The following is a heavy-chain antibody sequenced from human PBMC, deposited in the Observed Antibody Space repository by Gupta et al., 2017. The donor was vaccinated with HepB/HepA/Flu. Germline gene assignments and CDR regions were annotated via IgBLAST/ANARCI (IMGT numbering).Heavy chain of an antibody. CDR3: AKGTTGYYYYYMDV. J-gene: IGHJ6*03. V-gene: IGHV3-23*01. CDR1: GFIFSSYA. Sequence: EVQLLESGGGLVQPGGSLRLSWAAPGFIFSSYAMSWVRQAPGKGLEWVSAISGSGRSTYYADSVKGRYTISRDNSKNTLYLQMNSLRAEDTAVYYCAKGTTGYYYYYMDVWGNGTTVTVSS. CDR2: ISGSGRST. D-gene: IGHD1-7*01.